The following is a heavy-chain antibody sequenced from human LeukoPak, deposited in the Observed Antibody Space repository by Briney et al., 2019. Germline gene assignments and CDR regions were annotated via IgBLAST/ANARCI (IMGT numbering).Heavy chain of an antibody. D-gene: IGHD3-10*01. V-gene: IGHV3-7*01. CDR2: IKQDGSEK. CDR3: AREVKYYGSGSYYRYFDY. J-gene: IGHJ4*02. Sequence: PGGSLRLSCAASGFNFSSYWMTWVRQAPGKGLEWVANIKQDGSEKYYVDSVKGRFTISRDNAKNSLYLQMNSLRAEDTAVYYCAREVKYYGSGSYYRYFDYWGQGTLVTVSS. CDR1: GFNFSSYW.